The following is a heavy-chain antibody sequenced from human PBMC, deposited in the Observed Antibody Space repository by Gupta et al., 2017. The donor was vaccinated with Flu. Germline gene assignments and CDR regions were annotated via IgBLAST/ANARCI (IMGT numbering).Heavy chain of an antibody. CDR3: ARDGIVVATRPHDY. CDR2: ISSSSSYI. V-gene: IGHV3-21*01. D-gene: IGHD1-26*01. Sequence: EVQLVESGGGLVKPGGSLRPSCAASGFTFSSYSMNWVRQAPGKGLVWVSSISSSSSYIYYADSVKGRFTISRDNAKNSLYLQMNSLRAEDRAVYYCARDGIVVATRPHDYWGQGTLVTVSS. CDR1: GFTFSSYS. J-gene: IGHJ4*02.